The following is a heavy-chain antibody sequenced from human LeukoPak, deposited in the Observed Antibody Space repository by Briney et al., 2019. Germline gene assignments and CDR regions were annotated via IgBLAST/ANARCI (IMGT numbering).Heavy chain of an antibody. CDR2: MYHGGST. CDR3: ASTNDFGDYVGA. V-gene: IGHV4-30-2*01. D-gene: IGHD4-17*01. J-gene: IGHJ5*02. Sequence: SETLSLTCAVSGGSVSSGGFSWSWIRQPPGKGLEWIGYMYHGGSTYYNPSLESRLTISVDRSKNQFSLKLSFVTAADTAVYYCASTNDFGDYVGAWGQGTLVTVS. CDR1: GGSVSSGGFS.